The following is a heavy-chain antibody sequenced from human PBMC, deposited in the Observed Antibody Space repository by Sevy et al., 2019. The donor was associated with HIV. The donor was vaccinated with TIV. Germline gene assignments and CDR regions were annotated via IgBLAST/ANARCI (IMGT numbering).Heavy chain of an antibody. Sequence: GGSLRLSCAASGFTFSSYAMSWVRQAPGKGLEWVSAISGSGGSTYYADSVKGRFTISRDNSKNTLYLQMNSLRAEDTAVYSCAKGDDGSRSPPFDYWGQGTLVSASS. CDR1: GFTFSSYA. CDR3: AKGDDGSRSPPFDY. CDR2: ISGSGGST. D-gene: IGHD3-10*01. J-gene: IGHJ4*02. V-gene: IGHV3-23*01.